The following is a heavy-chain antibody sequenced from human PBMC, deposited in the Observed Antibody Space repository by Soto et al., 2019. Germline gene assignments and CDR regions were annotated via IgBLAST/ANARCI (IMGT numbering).Heavy chain of an antibody. D-gene: IGHD3-22*01. V-gene: IGHV3-30*18. CDR3: AKSTSDTVVVTYFDY. CDR1: GFTFSSYG. CDR2: ISYDGSNK. Sequence: LRLSCAASGFTFSSYGMHWVRQAPGKGLEWVAVISYDGSNKYYADSVKGRFTISRDNSKNTLYLQMNSLRAEDTAVYYCAKSTSDTVVVTYFDYWGQGTLVTVSS. J-gene: IGHJ4*02.